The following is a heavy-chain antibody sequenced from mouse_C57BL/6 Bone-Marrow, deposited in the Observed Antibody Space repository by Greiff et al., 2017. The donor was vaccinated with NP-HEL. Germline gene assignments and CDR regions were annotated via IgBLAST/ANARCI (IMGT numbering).Heavy chain of an antibody. CDR1: GYTFTTYW. Sequence: VHLVESGAELAKPGASVKLSCKASGYTFTTYWMHWVKQRPGQGLEWIGYINPSSGYTKYNQKFKDKATLTVDKSSSTAYMQLSSLTYEDSAVYYCARLLRDYWGQGTTLTVSS. CDR3: ARLLRDY. CDR2: INPSSGYT. D-gene: IGHD1-1*01. V-gene: IGHV1-7*01. J-gene: IGHJ2*01.